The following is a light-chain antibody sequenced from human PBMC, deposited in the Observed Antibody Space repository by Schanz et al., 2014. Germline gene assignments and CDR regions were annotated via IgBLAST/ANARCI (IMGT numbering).Light chain of an antibody. CDR2: DVS. CDR1: SSDVGGYNY. Sequence: QSVLTQPASVSGSPGQSITISCTGTSSDVGGYNYVSWYQQHPGKAPKLMIYDVSNRPSGVSNRFSGSKSGNTASLTISGLQAEDEADYYCSSYAGNNKLVFGGGAKLTVL. V-gene: IGLV2-14*01. J-gene: IGLJ3*02. CDR3: SSYAGNNKLV.